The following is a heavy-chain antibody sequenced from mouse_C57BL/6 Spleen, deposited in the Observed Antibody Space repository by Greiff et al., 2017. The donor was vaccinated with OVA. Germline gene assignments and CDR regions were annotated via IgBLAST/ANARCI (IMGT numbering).Heavy chain of an antibody. V-gene: IGHV1-69*01. CDR1: GYTFTSYC. Sequence: QVQLQQSGAELVMPWASVKLSCKASGYTFTSYCMHWVKQRPRQGLEWIGDIDPSDSYTNYNQKFKGKSTLTVDKSSITAFMQLSSLTSEDSAVYYCASGGYYYSSSLHVVDDWGPGTTVT. J-gene: IGHJ4*01. D-gene: IGHD2-5*01. CDR2: IDPSDSYT. CDR3: ASGGYYYSSSLHVVDD.